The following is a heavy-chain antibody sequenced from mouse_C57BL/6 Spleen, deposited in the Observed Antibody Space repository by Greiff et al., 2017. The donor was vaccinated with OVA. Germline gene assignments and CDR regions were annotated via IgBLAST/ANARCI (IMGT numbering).Heavy chain of an antibody. CDR3: ARSEDYGKLEPY. J-gene: IGHJ3*01. CDR2: IDPEDGET. V-gene: IGHV14-2*01. D-gene: IGHD2-1*01. Sequence: EVKLVESGAELVKPGASVKLSCTASGFNIKDYYMHWVKQRTEQGLEWIGRIDPEDGETKYAPKFQGKATITADTSSNTAYLQLRSLTSEDTAVYYCARSEDYGKLEPYWGQGTLVTVSA. CDR1: GFNIKDYY.